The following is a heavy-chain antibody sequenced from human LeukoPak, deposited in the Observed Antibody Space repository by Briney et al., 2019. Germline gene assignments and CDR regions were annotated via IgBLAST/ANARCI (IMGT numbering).Heavy chain of an antibody. CDR1: GGSISSGGYY. CDR2: IYHSGST. V-gene: IGHV4-30-2*01. J-gene: IGHJ4*02. Sequence: PSETLSLTCTVSGGSISSGGYYWSWIRQPPGKGLEWIGYIYHSGSTYYNPSLKSRVTISVDRSKNQFSLKLSSVTAADTAVYYCARHRTEHGVRIAAAWGYFDYWGQGTLVTVSS. CDR3: ARHRTEHGVRIAAAWGYFDY. D-gene: IGHD6-13*01.